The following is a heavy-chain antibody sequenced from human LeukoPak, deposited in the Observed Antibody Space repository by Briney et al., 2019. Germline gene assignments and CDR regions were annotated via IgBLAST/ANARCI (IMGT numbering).Heavy chain of an antibody. V-gene: IGHV3-7*01. CDR3: ARERITMVRGGLDY. J-gene: IGHJ4*02. Sequence: GGSLRLSCAASGFTFSSYWMSWVRQGPGKGLEWVANIKQDGSEKNYVESVKGRFTISRDNAKNSLYLQVNSLRAEDTAVYYCARERITMVRGGLDYWGQGTLVTVSS. CDR2: IKQDGSEK. D-gene: IGHD3-10*01. CDR1: GFTFSSYW.